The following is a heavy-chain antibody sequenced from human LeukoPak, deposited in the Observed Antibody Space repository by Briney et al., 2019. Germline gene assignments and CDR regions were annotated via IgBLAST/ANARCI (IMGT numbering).Heavy chain of an antibody. Sequence: ASVKVSCKASGYTFTSYYMHWVRQAPGQGLEWMGIINPSGGSTSYAQKFQGRVTMTRDTSTSIVYMELSSLRSEDTAVYYSARDTSTYYGSGITYDYWGQGTLVTVSS. D-gene: IGHD3-10*01. V-gene: IGHV1-46*01. CDR3: ARDTSTYYGSGITYDY. CDR1: GYTFTSYY. J-gene: IGHJ4*02. CDR2: INPSGGST.